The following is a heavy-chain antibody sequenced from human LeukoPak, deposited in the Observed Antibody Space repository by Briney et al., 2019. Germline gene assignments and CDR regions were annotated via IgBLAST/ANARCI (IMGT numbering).Heavy chain of an antibody. D-gene: IGHD3-22*01. V-gene: IGHV1-18*01. CDR1: GYTFTSYG. Sequence: ASVKVSCKASGYTFTSYGISWVRQAPGQGLEWMGWISAYNGNTNYAQKLQGRVTMTTDTSTSTACMELRSLRSDDTAVYYCASSPYYYDSSGYYYWGQGTLVTVSS. CDR2: ISAYNGNT. J-gene: IGHJ4*02. CDR3: ASSPYYYDSSGYYY.